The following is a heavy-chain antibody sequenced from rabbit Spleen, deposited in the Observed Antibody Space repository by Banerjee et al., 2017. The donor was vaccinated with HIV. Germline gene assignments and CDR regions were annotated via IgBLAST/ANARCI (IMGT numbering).Heavy chain of an antibody. Sequence: QLEESGGRLVQPGGSLTLSCKAYGFTISNYWMNWVRQAPGKGLEWIGIIYPITETTYYANWVNGRFTISSDNAQNTVDLQMNSLTAADTATYFCVREAGYGGYGDANLWGPGTLVTVS. J-gene: IGHJ4*01. CDR1: GFTISNYW. CDR2: IYPITETT. D-gene: IGHD6-1*01. V-gene: IGHV1S7*01. CDR3: VREAGYGGYGDANL.